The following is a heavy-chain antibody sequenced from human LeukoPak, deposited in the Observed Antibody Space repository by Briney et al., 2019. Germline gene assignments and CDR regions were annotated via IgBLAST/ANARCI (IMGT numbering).Heavy chain of an antibody. CDR3: ARDHVYGGADY. Sequence: GGSLRLSCAASGFTFHNYAIHWVRQAPGKGLEWVSLTSGDGITTYFADSVKGQFTISRDNSKSSLFLQMNSLRTEDTALYYCARDHVYGGADYWGQGTLVTVSS. CDR2: TSGDGITT. J-gene: IGHJ4*02. CDR1: GFTFHNYA. V-gene: IGHV3-43*02. D-gene: IGHD5/OR15-5a*01.